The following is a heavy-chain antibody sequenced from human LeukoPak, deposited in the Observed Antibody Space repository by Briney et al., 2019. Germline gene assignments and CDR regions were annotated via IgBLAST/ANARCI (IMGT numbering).Heavy chain of an antibody. J-gene: IGHJ4*02. D-gene: IGHD6-19*01. V-gene: IGHV3-30*04. CDR1: GFTFSSYA. Sequence: PGGSLRLSCAASGFTFSSYAIHWVRQAPGKGLEWVAVISYDGSNKYYADSVKGRFTISRDNSKNTMYLQMNSLRAEDTAVYYCAKPAISSRGWYYDYWGQGTLVTVSS. CDR3: AKPAISSRGWYYDY. CDR2: ISYDGSNK.